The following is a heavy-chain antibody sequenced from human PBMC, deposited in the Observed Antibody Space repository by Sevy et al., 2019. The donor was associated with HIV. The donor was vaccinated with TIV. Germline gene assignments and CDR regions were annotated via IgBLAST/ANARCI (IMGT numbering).Heavy chain of an antibody. D-gene: IGHD3-16*01. CDR3: AREWAGGNYYYYYMDV. Sequence: ASVKVSCKASGYTCTNQYMHWVRLAPGQGLEWMGWINPHSGGTNYAQKFQGRVTMTKDTSISTAYMELTRLRSDDTAVYYCAREWAGGNYYYYYMDVWGKGTTVTVSS. CDR2: INPHSGGT. J-gene: IGHJ6*03. CDR1: GYTCTNQY. V-gene: IGHV1-2*02.